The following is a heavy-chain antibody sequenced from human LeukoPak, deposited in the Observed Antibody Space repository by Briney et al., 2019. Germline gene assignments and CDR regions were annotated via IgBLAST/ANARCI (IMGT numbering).Heavy chain of an antibody. Sequence: SETLSLTCTVSGGSISSSSYYWGWIRQPPGKGLEWIGEINHSGSTNYNPSLKSRVTISVDTSKNQFSLKLSSVTAADTAVYYCARGGLWFGELYYFDYWGQGTLVTVSS. D-gene: IGHD3-10*01. V-gene: IGHV4-39*07. CDR2: INHSGST. CDR1: GGSISSSSYY. J-gene: IGHJ4*02. CDR3: ARGGLWFGELYYFDY.